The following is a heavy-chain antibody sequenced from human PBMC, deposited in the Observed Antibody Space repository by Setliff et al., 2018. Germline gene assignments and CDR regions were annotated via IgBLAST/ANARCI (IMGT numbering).Heavy chain of an antibody. Sequence: SETLSLTCAVYGGSFSGYYWSWIRQPPGKRLEWIGEIIHSGSTNYNPSLKSRVIMSVDKSKNQFSLRLTSVTAADTAVYYCARLGLRSAFDIWGQGTMVTVSS. D-gene: IGHD1-26*01. CDR3: ARLGLRSAFDI. CDR1: GGSFSGYY. J-gene: IGHJ3*02. V-gene: IGHV4-34*12. CDR2: IIHSGST.